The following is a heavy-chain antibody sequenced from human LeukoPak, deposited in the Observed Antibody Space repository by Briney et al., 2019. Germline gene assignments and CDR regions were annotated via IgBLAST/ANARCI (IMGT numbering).Heavy chain of an antibody. CDR2: IYYSGST. J-gene: IGHJ5*02. D-gene: IGHD3/OR15-3a*01. V-gene: IGHV4-59*08. CDR1: GGSISRYY. Sequence: SETLSLTCTVSGGSISRYYWSWIRQPPGKGLEWIGYIYYSGSTNYNPSLKSRVTISVDTSKNQFSLKLSSVTAADTAVYYCARHGLVPRLDWFDPWGQGTLVTVSS. CDR3: ARHGLVPRLDWFDP.